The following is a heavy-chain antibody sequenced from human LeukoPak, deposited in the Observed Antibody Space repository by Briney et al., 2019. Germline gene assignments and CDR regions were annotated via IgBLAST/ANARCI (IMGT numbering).Heavy chain of an antibody. D-gene: IGHD2/OR15-2a*01. CDR2: INHSGNV. V-gene: IGHV4-34*01. CDR3: ARARLLDYCIDTTCYNWLDP. J-gene: IGHJ5*02. Sequence: SETLSLTCAVYGGSDSGYYWTWIRQPPGKGLEWIGEINHSGNVNCDPSLESRVTISVDTSKNQISLNVSSVTAADTAMYYCARARLLDYCIDTTCYNWLDPWGQGTLVTVSS. CDR1: GGSDSGYY.